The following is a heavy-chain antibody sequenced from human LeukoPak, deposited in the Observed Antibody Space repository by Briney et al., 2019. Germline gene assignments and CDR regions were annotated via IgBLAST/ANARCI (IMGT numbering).Heavy chain of an antibody. J-gene: IGHJ5*02. Sequence: SETLSLTCAVYGGSFSGFYWSWVRQPPGKGLEWIGEINHSGNTHYNPSSKSRVTILVDTSRNQFSLKLTSVTAADAAVYYCARGPDSGSHFAWFDPWGQGTLVTVSS. V-gene: IGHV4-34*01. CDR3: ARGPDSGSHFAWFDP. CDR2: INHSGNT. CDR1: GGSFSGFY. D-gene: IGHD3-10*01.